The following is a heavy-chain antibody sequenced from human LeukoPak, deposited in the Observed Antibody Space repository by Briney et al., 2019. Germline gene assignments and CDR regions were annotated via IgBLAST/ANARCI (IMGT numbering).Heavy chain of an antibody. CDR2: MSGSGGGT. J-gene: IGHJ5*02. D-gene: IGHD6-13*01. V-gene: IGHV3-23*01. Sequence: GGSLRLSCAASGFTFSSYAMSWVRQAPEKGLEWVSHMSGSGGGTYYADSVKGRFTISRDNSKNTLYLQMNSLRAEDTAVYYCARVLAVAGSSILRSWGQGTLVTVSS. CDR3: ARVLAVAGSSILRS. CDR1: GFTFSSYA.